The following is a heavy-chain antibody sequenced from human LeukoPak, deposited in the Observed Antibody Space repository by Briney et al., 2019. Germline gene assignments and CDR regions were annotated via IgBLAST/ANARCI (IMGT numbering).Heavy chain of an antibody. J-gene: IGHJ4*02. V-gene: IGHV3-7*01. CDR2: IKQDGSET. CDR3: AREGNRRSFDY. D-gene: IGHD2/OR15-2a*01. Sequence: GGSLRLSCAASGFTFSSFWMSWVRQAPGKGLEWVANIKQDGSETYYVDSVTGRFTISRDNAKNSLSLQMNSLRAEDTAVYYCAREGNRRSFDYWGQGTLVTVSS. CDR1: GFTFSSFW.